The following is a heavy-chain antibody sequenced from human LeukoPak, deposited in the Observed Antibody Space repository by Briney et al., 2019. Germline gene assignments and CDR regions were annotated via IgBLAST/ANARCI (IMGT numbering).Heavy chain of an antibody. J-gene: IGHJ6*03. CDR3: ASLTVVTAINYYYYYMDV. D-gene: IGHD2-21*02. CDR1: GYTFTSYY. Sequence: ASVKVSCKASGYTFTSYYMHWVRQAPRQGLEWMGLINPTGGSTGYAQKFQGRVTMTRDMSTSTDYMELSSLRSEDTAVYYCASLTVVTAINYYYYYMDVWGKGTTVTVSS. CDR2: INPTGGST. V-gene: IGHV1-46*01.